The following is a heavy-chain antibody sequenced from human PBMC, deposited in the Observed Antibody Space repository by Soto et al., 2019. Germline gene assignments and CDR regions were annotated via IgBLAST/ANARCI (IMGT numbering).Heavy chain of an antibody. CDR1: GFTFSSYG. J-gene: IGHJ4*02. CDR3: AKDRAAAGLIDY. V-gene: IGHV3-30*18. CDR2: ISYDGSNK. Sequence: QVQLVESGGGVVQPGRSLRLSCVASGFTFSSYGMHWVRQAPGKGLEWVAVISYDGSNKYYADSVKGRFTISRDNSKNTLYLQMNSLRAEDTAVYYCAKDRAAAGLIDYWGQGTLVTVSS. D-gene: IGHD6-13*01.